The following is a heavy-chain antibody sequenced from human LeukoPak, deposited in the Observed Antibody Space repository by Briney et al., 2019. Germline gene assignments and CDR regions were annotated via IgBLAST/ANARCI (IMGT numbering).Heavy chain of an antibody. Sequence: SETLSLTCAVYGGSFSGYYWSWIRQPPGKGLEWIGEISHSGSTNYNPSLKSRVTISVDTSKNQFSLKLSSVTAADTAVYYCVRGKFVLMVYAIKGFDYWGQGTLVTVSS. CDR3: VRGKFVLMVYAIKGFDY. V-gene: IGHV4-34*01. CDR2: ISHSGST. D-gene: IGHD2-8*01. CDR1: GGSFSGYY. J-gene: IGHJ4*02.